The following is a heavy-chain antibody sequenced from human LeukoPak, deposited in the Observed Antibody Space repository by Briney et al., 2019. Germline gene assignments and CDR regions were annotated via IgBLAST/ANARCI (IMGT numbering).Heavy chain of an antibody. V-gene: IGHV1-69*06. D-gene: IGHD1-7*01. CDR3: ARAYRRITGTTRPHYYYYYMDV. Sequence: GASVKVSCKASGGTFSSYAISWVRQAPGQGLEWMGGIIPIFGTANYAQKFQGRVTITADKSTSTAYMEPSSLRSEDTAVYYCARAYRRITGTTRPHYYYYYMDVWGKGTTVTVSS. CDR2: IIPIFGTA. CDR1: GGTFSSYA. J-gene: IGHJ6*03.